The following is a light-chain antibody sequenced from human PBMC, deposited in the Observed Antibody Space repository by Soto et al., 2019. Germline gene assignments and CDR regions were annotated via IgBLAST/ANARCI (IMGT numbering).Light chain of an antibody. Sequence: DIQMTQSPSSLSASVGDRVTITCRASQSISGFLNWYQQKPGKAPKLLIYDASSLQSGVPSRFSGSGSGTDFTLTISNLQPEDFATYYCQQSYSTPLTFGGGTKVEIK. CDR1: QSISGF. J-gene: IGKJ4*01. CDR2: DAS. V-gene: IGKV1-39*01. CDR3: QQSYSTPLT.